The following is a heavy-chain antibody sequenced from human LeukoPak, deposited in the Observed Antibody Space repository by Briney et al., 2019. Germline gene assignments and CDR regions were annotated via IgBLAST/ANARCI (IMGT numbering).Heavy chain of an antibody. D-gene: IGHD2-2*01. CDR2: INPNSGGT. CDR3: ARGYCSSTSCYHFDY. CDR1: GYTFTGYY. V-gene: IGHV1-2*02. J-gene: IGHJ4*02. Sequence: ASVKVSCKASGYTFTGYYMHWVRQAPGQGLEWMGWINPNSGGTNYAQKFQGRVIMTRDTSISTAYMELSRLRSDDTAVYYCARGYCSSTSCYHFDYWGQGTLVTVSS.